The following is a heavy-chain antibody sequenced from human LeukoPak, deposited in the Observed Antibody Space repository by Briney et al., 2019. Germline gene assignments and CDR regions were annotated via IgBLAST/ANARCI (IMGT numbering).Heavy chain of an antibody. J-gene: IGHJ4*02. CDR1: GYSFTSYW. Sequence: GESLKISCKGSGYSFTSYWIGWVRQMPGKGLEWMGIIYPGDSDTIYRSSFQGQVTISVDKSIFTAYLQWSSLKASDTAMYYCARSPSNWNYYFDYWRQGTLVTVSS. D-gene: IGHD1-1*01. CDR3: ARSPSNWNYYFDY. V-gene: IGHV5-51*01. CDR2: IYPGDSDT.